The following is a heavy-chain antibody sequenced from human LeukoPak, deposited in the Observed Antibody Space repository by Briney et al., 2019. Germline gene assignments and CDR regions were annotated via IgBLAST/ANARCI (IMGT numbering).Heavy chain of an antibody. J-gene: IGHJ3*01. V-gene: IGHV3-30*02. CDR2: IRYDGSNK. D-gene: IGHD1-1*01. CDR1: GFTFNTYG. Sequence: GGSLRLSCAASGFTFNTYGIHWVRQAAGKGLEWVAFIRYDGSNKYYADSVKGRFTISRDNSKNTLFLQMNSLRAEDTAVYYCAKQIGFGYNWNDGGASDVWGQGTKVTVSS. CDR3: AKQIGFGYNWNDGGASDV.